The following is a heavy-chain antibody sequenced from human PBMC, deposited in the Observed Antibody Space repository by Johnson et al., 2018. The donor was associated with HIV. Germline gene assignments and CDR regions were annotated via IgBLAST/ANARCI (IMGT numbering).Heavy chain of an antibody. V-gene: IGHV3-66*04. CDR2: IYSGGST. Sequence: VQLVESGGGLVQPGGSLRLSCAASGFTVSSNYMSWVRQAPGKGLEWVSIIYSGGSTYYADSMKGRFTISRDNAKNSLYLHMNSLRADDTAVYYCARLPSGYSRDGFNIWGQGTMVTVSS. CDR1: GFTVSSNY. D-gene: IGHD5-18*01. J-gene: IGHJ3*02. CDR3: ARLPSGYSRDGFNI.